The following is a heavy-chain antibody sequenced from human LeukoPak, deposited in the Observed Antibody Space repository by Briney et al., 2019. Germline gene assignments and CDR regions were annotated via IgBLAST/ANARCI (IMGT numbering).Heavy chain of an antibody. V-gene: IGHV3-9*01. Sequence: GGSLRLSCAASGFTFDDYAMHWVRQAPGKGLEWVSGISWNSGSIGYADSVKGRFTISRDNAKNSLYLQMNSLRAEDTALYYCAKDIGSGWYPDPPDYWGQGTLVTVSS. D-gene: IGHD6-19*01. J-gene: IGHJ4*02. CDR2: ISWNSGSI. CDR3: AKDIGSGWYPDPPDY. CDR1: GFTFDDYA.